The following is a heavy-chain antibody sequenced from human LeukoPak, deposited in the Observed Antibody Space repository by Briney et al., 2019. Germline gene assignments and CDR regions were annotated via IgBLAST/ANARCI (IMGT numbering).Heavy chain of an antibody. Sequence: ASVTVSCKASGYTFTGYYMHWVRQAPGQGLEWMGWINPNSGGTNYAQKFQGRVTMTRDTSISTAYMELSRLRSDDTAVYYCARVEWELLAPPSSGWAFDIWGQGTMVTVSS. CDR1: GYTFTGYY. CDR3: ARVEWELLAPPSSGWAFDI. CDR2: INPNSGGT. D-gene: IGHD1-26*01. V-gene: IGHV1-2*02. J-gene: IGHJ3*02.